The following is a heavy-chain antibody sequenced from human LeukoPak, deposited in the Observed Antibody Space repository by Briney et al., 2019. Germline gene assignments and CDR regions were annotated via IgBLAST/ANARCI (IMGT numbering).Heavy chain of an antibody. CDR3: ARDSSSGPNDAFDI. D-gene: IGHD3-22*01. CDR2: IYSGGST. CDR1: GFTVSSNY. Sequence: GGSLRLSCAASGFTVSSNYMSWVRQAPGKGPEWVSVIYSGGSTYYADSVKGRFTISRDNSKNTLYLQMNNLRAEDTAVYYCARDSSSGPNDAFDIWGQGTMVTVSS. V-gene: IGHV3-66*01. J-gene: IGHJ3*02.